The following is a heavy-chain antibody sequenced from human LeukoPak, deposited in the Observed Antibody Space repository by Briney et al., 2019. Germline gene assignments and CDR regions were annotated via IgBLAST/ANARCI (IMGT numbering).Heavy chain of an antibody. J-gene: IGHJ5*02. CDR1: GGSISSYY. CDR3: ARDRRYCTNGVCYGGFDP. V-gene: IGHV4-59*01. CDR2: IYYSGST. D-gene: IGHD2-8*01. Sequence: YPSETLSLTCTVSGGSISSYYWSWIRQPPGEGLEWIGYIYYSGSTNYNPPLKSRVTISVDTSKNQFSLKLSSVTAADTAVYYCARDRRYCTNGVCYGGFDPWGQGTLVTVSS.